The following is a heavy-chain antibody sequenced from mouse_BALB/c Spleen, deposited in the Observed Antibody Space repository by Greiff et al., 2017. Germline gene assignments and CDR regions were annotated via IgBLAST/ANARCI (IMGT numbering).Heavy chain of an antibody. CDR3: TRDSSGYDAMDY. CDR1: GYTFTSYW. Sequence: VQLQQPGAELVRPGASVKLSCKASGYTFTSYWINWVKQRPGQGLEWIGNIYPSDSYTNYNQKFKDKATLTVDKSSSTAYMQLSSPTSEDSAVYYCTRDSSGYDAMDYWGQGTSVTVSS. CDR2: IYPSDSYT. V-gene: IGHV1-69*02. D-gene: IGHD3-2*01. J-gene: IGHJ4*01.